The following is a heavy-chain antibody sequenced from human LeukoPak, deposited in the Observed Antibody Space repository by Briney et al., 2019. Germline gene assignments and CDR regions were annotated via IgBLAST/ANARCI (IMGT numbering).Heavy chain of an antibody. D-gene: IGHD3-3*01. J-gene: IGHJ5*02. Sequence: RSGGSLRLSCAASGFTVSSNYMNWVRQAPGKGLEWVSVFYSGGTTYYADSVKGRFTISRDNSKNTLYLQMNSLRAEDTAVYYCAREPRDYDFWSDQNWFDPWGQGTLVTVSS. CDR2: FYSGGTT. CDR1: GFTVSSNY. CDR3: AREPRDYDFWSDQNWFDP. V-gene: IGHV3-53*01.